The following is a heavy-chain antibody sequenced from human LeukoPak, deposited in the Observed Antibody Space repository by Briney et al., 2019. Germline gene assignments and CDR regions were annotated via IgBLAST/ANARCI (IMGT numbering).Heavy chain of an antibody. CDR1: GYTFASYG. Sequence: GASVKVSCKASGYTFASYGVSWVRQAPGQGLEWMGWISGNNGNTNYAQKFQGRVTMTTDTSTTTAYMELRSLRSDDTAVYYCARGALYGEYVEDYWGQGTLVPVSS. D-gene: IGHD4-17*01. V-gene: IGHV1-18*01. J-gene: IGHJ4*02. CDR2: ISGNNGNT. CDR3: ARGALYGEYVEDY.